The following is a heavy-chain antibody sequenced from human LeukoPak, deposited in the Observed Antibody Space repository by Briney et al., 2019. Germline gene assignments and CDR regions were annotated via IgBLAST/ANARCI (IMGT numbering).Heavy chain of an antibody. Sequence: GGSLRLSCAASGFTFSSYWMSWVRQAPGKGLEWVANIKQDGSEKYYVDSVKGRFTISRDNAKNSLYLQMNSLRAEDTAVYYCASYSYSDSSGYCPGCFDYWGQGTLVTVSS. CDR2: IKQDGSEK. V-gene: IGHV3-7*02. CDR3: ASYSYSDSSGYCPGCFDY. CDR1: GFTFSSYW. J-gene: IGHJ4*02. D-gene: IGHD3-22*01.